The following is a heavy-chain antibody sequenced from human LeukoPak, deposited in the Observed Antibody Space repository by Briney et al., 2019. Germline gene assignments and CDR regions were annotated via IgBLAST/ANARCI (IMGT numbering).Heavy chain of an antibody. J-gene: IGHJ4*02. CDR2: IFVSGST. V-gene: IGHV4-4*07. CDR3: ARGIYCSGGSCYYFDY. D-gene: IGHD2-15*01. CDR1: DDSISSFY. Sequence: SETLSLTCTVSDDSISSFYWSWLRQPAGKGLEWIGRIFVSGSTNYSPSLQSRVTMSVGTSRNQLSLNLSSVTAADTAVYYCARGIYCSGGSCYYFDYWGQGTLVTVSS.